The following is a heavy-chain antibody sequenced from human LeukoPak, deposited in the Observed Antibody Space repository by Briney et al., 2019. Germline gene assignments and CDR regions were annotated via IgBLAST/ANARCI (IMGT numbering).Heavy chain of an antibody. CDR1: GFTVSSNY. Sequence: GGSLRLSCAASGFTVSSNYMSWVRQAPGKGLEWVSVIYSGGSTDYADSVKGRFTISRDNSKNTVYLQMNSLRAEDTAVYYCARDLGKAAAERDYWGQGTLVTVSS. CDR3: ARDLGKAAAERDY. V-gene: IGHV3-53*01. CDR2: IYSGGST. J-gene: IGHJ4*02. D-gene: IGHD6-13*01.